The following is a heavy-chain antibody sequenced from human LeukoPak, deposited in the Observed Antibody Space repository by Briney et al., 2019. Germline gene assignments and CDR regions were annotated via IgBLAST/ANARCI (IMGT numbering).Heavy chain of an antibody. Sequence: SETLSLTCAVSGGSISSGGYSWRWTRQPPGKGLEWIGYIYHSGSAYYNPSLKSRVTISVDRSKNQFSLKLSSVTAADTAVYYCARGAPHFDYWGQGTLVTVSS. CDR2: IYHSGSA. J-gene: IGHJ4*02. CDR3: ARGAPHFDY. V-gene: IGHV4-30-2*01. CDR1: GGSISSGGYS.